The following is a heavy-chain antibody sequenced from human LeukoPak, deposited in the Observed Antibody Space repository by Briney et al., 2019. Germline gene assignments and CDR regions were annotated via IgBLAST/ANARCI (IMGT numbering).Heavy chain of an antibody. CDR2: IIPIFGTA. V-gene: IGHV1-69*13. D-gene: IGHD1-7*01. J-gene: IGHJ3*02. CDR1: GGTFSIYA. CDR3: ARDFPSAGTTNDAFDI. Sequence: SGKVSCKAYGGTFSIYAVSWVRHAEERGVDWMGVIIPIFGTANYAQKFQGRVTITADESTRTAYMELSSLRSDDTAVYYCARDFPSAGTTNDAFDIWGQGTMVTVSS.